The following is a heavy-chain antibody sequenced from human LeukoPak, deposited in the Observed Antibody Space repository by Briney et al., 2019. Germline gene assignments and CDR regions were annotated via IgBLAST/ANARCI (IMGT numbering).Heavy chain of an antibody. Sequence: SVKGSCKAAGGTFNSFAINWVRQAPGQGPEWMGGIIPIFGTTDIAKKFQDRVTITADESTGTVYLELSSLRSEDTAVYYCARNQPTTLAFWYFDLWGRGTLVTVS. J-gene: IGHJ2*01. D-gene: IGHD2-15*01. CDR1: GGTFNSFA. CDR3: ARNQPTTLAFWYFDL. V-gene: IGHV1-69*01. CDR2: IIPIFGTT.